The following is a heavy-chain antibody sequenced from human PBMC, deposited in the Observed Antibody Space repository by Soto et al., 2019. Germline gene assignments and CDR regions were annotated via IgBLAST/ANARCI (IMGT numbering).Heavy chain of an antibody. Sequence: GASVKVSCKASGYTFTSYAMHWVRQAPGQRLEWMGWINAGNGNTKYSQKFQGRVTITRDTSASTAYMELSSLRSEDTAVYYCARSSLGWLVNRAFDIWGQGTMVTVSS. D-gene: IGHD5-18*01. CDR2: INAGNGNT. CDR3: ARSSLGWLVNRAFDI. V-gene: IGHV1-3*01. J-gene: IGHJ3*02. CDR1: GYTFTSYA.